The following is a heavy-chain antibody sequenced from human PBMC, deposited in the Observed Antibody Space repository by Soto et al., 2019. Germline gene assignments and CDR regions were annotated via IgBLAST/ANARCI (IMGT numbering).Heavy chain of an antibody. CDR1: GGSISSSSYY. CDR2: IYYSGST. V-gene: IGHV4-39*01. D-gene: IGHD2-15*01. CDR3: ASLSCSGGSCFENWFDP. J-gene: IGHJ5*02. Sequence: QLQLQESGPGLVKPSETLSLTCTVSGGSISSSSYYWGWIRQPPGKGLEWIGSIYYSGSTYYNPSLKSRVTLSVDTSTNQFSLKLSSVTAADTAVYYCASLSCSGGSCFENWFDPWGQGTLVTVSS.